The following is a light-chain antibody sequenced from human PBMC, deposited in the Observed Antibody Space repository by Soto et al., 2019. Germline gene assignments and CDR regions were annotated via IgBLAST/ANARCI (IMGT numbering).Light chain of an antibody. V-gene: IGKV1-39*01. Sequence: DIHMTQSLSSLSASVGYRVTITCRXSQSISISLNWYQLKPGKAPNLLMYGASYLKSGVPTRFSGSGSGTDFTLTISSLQPEDFATYYCQQTYTTPEITFGQGTRLEIK. CDR1: QSISIS. CDR2: GAS. CDR3: QQTYTTPEIT. J-gene: IGKJ5*01.